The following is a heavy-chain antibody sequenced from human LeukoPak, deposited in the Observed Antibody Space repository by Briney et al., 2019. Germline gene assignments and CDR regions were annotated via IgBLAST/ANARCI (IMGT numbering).Heavy chain of an antibody. D-gene: IGHD6-19*01. CDR2: IYYSGSS. Sequence: SETLSLTCTVSGGSISSGGYYWSWIRRHPGKGLEWIGHIYYSGSSHYNPSLKSRVTMSVDTSKNQFSLKLSSVTAADTAVYYCARDRGPGWSFRYIDYWGQGTLVTVSS. CDR3: ARDRGPGWSFRYIDY. J-gene: IGHJ4*02. V-gene: IGHV4-31*03. CDR1: GGSISSGGYY.